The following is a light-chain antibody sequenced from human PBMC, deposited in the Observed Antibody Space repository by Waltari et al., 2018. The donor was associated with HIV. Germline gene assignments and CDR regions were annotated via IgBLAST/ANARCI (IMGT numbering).Light chain of an antibody. CDR2: GNS. CDR3: QSYDSSLSGSGV. J-gene: IGLJ3*02. CDR1: SSNIGAHYD. Sequence: QSVLTQPPSVSGAPGQRVTISCTGSSSNIGAHYDVNWYQQLPGTAPKLLTYGNSNRPSGVPDRFSGSKSGTSASLAITGLQAEDEADYYCQSYDSSLSGSGVFGGGTKLTVL. V-gene: IGLV1-40*01.